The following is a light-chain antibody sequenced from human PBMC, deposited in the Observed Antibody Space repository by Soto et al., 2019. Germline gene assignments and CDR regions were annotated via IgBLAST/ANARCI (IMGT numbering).Light chain of an antibody. V-gene: IGKV3-11*01. CDR1: QSVSSY. CDR3: QQRRNGPLYT. J-gene: IGKJ2*01. Sequence: EIVLTQSPATLSLSPGERATLSCRASQSVSSYFDWYQQKPGQAPRLLIYDASNRATGIPARFSRSGSGTDFTLTISSLEPEDFAVYYCQQRRNGPLYTFGQGTKLEIK. CDR2: DAS.